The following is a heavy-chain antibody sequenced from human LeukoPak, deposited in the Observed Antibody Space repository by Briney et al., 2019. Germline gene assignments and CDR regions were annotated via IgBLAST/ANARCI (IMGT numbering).Heavy chain of an antibody. CDR1: GFSFSTYV. D-gene: IGHD6-19*01. CDR2: VGGDGRFT. Sequence: GGSLRLSCATSGFSFSTYVMSWVRQAPGKGLEWVSSVGGDGRFTYHADSVKGRFTISRDNSKNTLYLQMNSLRAEDTAVYYCVFRLGAVYFDYWGQGTLATVSS. V-gene: IGHV3-23*01. J-gene: IGHJ4*02. CDR3: VFRLGAVYFDY.